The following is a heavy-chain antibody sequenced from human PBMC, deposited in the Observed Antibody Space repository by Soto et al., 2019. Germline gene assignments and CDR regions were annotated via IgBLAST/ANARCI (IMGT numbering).Heavy chain of an antibody. Sequence: PSETLSLTXAVYGGSFSGYYWSWIRQPPGKGLEWIGEINHSGSTNYNPSLKSRVTISVDTSKNQFSLKLSSVTAADTAVYYCARGFIKYDILSRNYYYGMDVWGQGTTVTVSS. CDR3: ARGFIKYDILSRNYYYGMDV. CDR2: INHSGST. J-gene: IGHJ6*02. D-gene: IGHD3-9*01. V-gene: IGHV4-34*01. CDR1: GGSFSGYY.